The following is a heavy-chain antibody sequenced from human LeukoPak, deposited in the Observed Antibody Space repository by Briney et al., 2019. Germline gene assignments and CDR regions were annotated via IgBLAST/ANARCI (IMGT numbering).Heavy chain of an antibody. D-gene: IGHD6-13*01. V-gene: IGHV1-2*02. CDR1: GYTSTGYY. CDR2: IIPNSGAT. CDR3: ARASYSIPLDY. J-gene: IGHJ4*02. Sequence: ASVKVSCKASGYTSTGYYIHWVRQAPGQGLEWMGWIIPNSGATNYLQKFQGRVTMTRDTSISTAYMELSSLRSDDSAFYYCARASYSIPLDYWGQGTLVTVSS.